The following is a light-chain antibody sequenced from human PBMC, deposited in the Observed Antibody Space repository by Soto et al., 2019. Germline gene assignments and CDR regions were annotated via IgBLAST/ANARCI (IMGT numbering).Light chain of an antibody. V-gene: IGKV3-20*01. CDR3: QQYGSSPEIS. Sequence: DIVLTQSPGTLSLSPGERATLSCRASQTISDNYLAWYQQKPGQSPRLLISGASIRAPGIPDRFSGSGSEIDFTLTISRLEPEDFAFYYCQQYGSSPEISFGPGTKVDIK. CDR1: QTISDNY. CDR2: GAS. J-gene: IGKJ3*01.